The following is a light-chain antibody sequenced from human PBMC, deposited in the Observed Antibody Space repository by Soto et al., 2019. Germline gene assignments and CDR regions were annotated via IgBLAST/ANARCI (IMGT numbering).Light chain of an antibody. CDR2: EAS. J-gene: IGLJ1*01. Sequence: QSALTQPASVSGSPGQPITISCTGTSSDVGGYNLVSWYQQYSDKAPKLIIFEASKRPSGVSNRFSGSKSGSTASLTISGLQAEDEADYYCCSNADSSTYVFGTGTKVTVL. CDR1: SSDVGGYNL. V-gene: IGLV2-23*01. CDR3: CSNADSSTYV.